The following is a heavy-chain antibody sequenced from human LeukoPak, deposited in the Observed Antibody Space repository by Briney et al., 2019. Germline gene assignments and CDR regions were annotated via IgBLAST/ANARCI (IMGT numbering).Heavy chain of an antibody. Sequence: GGSLRLSCVASGFTFSNYWMTWVRQAPGTGLEWVANIKPDETERSYVDSVKGRFITSRDNAKNSLYLQMSSLRDEDTAVYYCARGAYSSGWAYFDHWGQGTLVTVSS. CDR3: ARGAYSSGWAYFDH. CDR1: GFTFSNYW. V-gene: IGHV3-7*01. J-gene: IGHJ4*02. D-gene: IGHD6-19*01. CDR2: IKPDETER.